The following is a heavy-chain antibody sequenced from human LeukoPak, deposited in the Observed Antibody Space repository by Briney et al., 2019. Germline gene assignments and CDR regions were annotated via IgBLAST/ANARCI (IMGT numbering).Heavy chain of an antibody. CDR2: ISSSSTTI. J-gene: IGHJ4*02. CDR1: GFTFSSYS. V-gene: IGHV3-48*01. CDR3: ARILDSAWGELGY. Sequence: GGSLRLSCAASGFTFSSYSMMWVRQAPGKGLEWVSYISSSSTTIHYADSVKGRFTISRDNAKNSVYLQMNSLRAEDTAVYYCARILDSAWGELGYWGQGTLVTVSS. D-gene: IGHD6-19*01.